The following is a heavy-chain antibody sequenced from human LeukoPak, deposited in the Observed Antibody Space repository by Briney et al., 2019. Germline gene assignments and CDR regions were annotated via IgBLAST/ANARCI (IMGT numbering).Heavy chain of an antibody. D-gene: IGHD2-2*01. J-gene: IGHJ4*02. Sequence: ETLSLTCTVSGVSISSYYWSWIRQPPGKGLEWMANIKQGGSEKYYVDSVKGRFTISRDNAKNSLYLQMNSLRAEDTAVYYCARDGAPDAHCSSSSCAIRWGQGTLVTVSS. V-gene: IGHV3-7*01. CDR3: ARDGAPDAHCSSSSCAIR. CDR2: IKQGGSEK. CDR1: GVSISSYY.